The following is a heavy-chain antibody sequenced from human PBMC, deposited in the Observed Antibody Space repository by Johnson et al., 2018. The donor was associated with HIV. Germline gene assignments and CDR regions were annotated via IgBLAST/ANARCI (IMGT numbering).Heavy chain of an antibody. CDR1: GFSFADYA. D-gene: IGHD2-21*02. J-gene: IGHJ3*02. V-gene: IGHV3-43D*03. CDR3: AKCDGGDCYDDAFDI. Sequence: VQLVESGGVAVQPGGSLRLSCAASGFSFADYAMHWVRQAPGKGLEWVSLISWDGGDTYYADSVKGRFIISRDNTKESLYLQMNSLRPEDTAVYYCAKCDGGDCYDDAFDIWGQGTMFTVSS. CDR2: ISWDGGDT.